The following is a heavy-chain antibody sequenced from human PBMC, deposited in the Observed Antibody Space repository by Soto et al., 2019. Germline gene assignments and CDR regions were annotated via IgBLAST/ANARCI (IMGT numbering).Heavy chain of an antibody. Sequence: QVQLVESGGGVVQPGRSLRLSCAASGFTFSSYGMHWVRQAPGKGLEWVAVISYDGSNKYYADSVKGRFTISRDNSKNTLYLQMNSLRAEDTAVYYCAKIGVPDGSGQHDFDYWGQGTLVTVSS. V-gene: IGHV3-30*18. CDR3: AKIGVPDGSGQHDFDY. CDR2: ISYDGSNK. CDR1: GFTFSSYG. J-gene: IGHJ4*02. D-gene: IGHD3-10*01.